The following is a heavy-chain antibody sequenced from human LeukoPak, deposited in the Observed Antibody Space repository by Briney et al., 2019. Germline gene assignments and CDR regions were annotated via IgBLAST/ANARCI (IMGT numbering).Heavy chain of an antibody. V-gene: IGHV4-59*01. CDR3: ARGAYIAAAQYGY. J-gene: IGHJ4*02. D-gene: IGHD6-13*01. Sequence: SETLSLTCTVSGGSISSYYWSWIRQPPGKGLEWIGYIYYSGTTNYNPSLKSRVTISVDTSKNQFSLKLSSVTAADTAVYYCARGAYIAAAQYGYWGQGTLVTVSS. CDR2: IYYSGTT. CDR1: GGSISSYY.